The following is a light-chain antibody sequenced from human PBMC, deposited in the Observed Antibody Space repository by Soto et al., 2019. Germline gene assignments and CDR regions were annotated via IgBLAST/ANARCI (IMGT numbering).Light chain of an antibody. V-gene: IGKV1-9*01. CDR2: GAS. CDR3: QQLHSYPIT. Sequence: DIQMTQSPSSLSASVGDRVTITCRASQSISSYLNWYQQKPGKAPKLLIYGASTLQSGVSSRFSGSESGAEFTLPISRLQPEDFETYYCQQLHSYPITFGQGTRLEIK. J-gene: IGKJ5*01. CDR1: QSISSY.